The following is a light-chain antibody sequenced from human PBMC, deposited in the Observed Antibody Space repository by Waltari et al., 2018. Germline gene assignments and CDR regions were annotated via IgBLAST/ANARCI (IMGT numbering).Light chain of an antibody. CDR3: QQSYSTPYT. CDR2: AAY. Sequence: DIQITQSPSSLSASVGDRVTITSRASQSISSYLNWYQQKPGKAPKLLIYAAYSLQSGVPSRFSGSGSGTDFTLTISSLQPEDFATYYCQQSYSTPYTFGQGTKLEIK. CDR1: QSISSY. J-gene: IGKJ2*01. V-gene: IGKV1-39*01.